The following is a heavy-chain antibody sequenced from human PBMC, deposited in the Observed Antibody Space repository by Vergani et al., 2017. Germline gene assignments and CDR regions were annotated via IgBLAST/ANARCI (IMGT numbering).Heavy chain of an antibody. CDR2: INPNSGGT. V-gene: IGHV1-2*02. Sequence: VSCKASGYTFTGYYMHWVRQAPGQGLEWMGWINPNSGGTNYAQKFQGRVTMTRDTSISTAYMELSRLRSDDTAVYYCARDLIQLWLRDYYYGMDVWGQGTTVTVSS. CDR3: ARDLIQLWLRDYYYGMDV. CDR1: GYTFTGYY. J-gene: IGHJ6*02. D-gene: IGHD5-18*01.